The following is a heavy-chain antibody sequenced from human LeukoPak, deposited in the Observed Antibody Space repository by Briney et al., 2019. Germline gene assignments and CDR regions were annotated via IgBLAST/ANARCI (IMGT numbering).Heavy chain of an antibody. J-gene: IGHJ4*02. Sequence: ASVKVSCKASGYTLTGYYMHWVRQAPRQGLEWMGWINPNSGGTNYAQKFQGRVTMTRDTSISTAYMELSRLRSDDTAVYYCARDYYDSSGYPYYWGQGTLVTVSS. CDR1: GYTLTGYY. CDR2: INPNSGGT. CDR3: ARDYYDSSGYPYY. V-gene: IGHV1-2*02. D-gene: IGHD3-22*01.